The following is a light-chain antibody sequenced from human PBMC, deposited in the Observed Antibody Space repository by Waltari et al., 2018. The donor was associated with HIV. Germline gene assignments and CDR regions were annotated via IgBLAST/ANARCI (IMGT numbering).Light chain of an antibody. CDR3: QQYNKWPWT. V-gene: IGKV3-15*01. CDR1: QNIANN. Sequence: EVVMTQSPATLSVSPGERATLSCRASQNIANNLTWNQQKPGQPPRFSGSGSGTEFTLTISSLQSEDFAVYYCQQYNKWPWTFGQGTRVEIK. J-gene: IGKJ1*01.